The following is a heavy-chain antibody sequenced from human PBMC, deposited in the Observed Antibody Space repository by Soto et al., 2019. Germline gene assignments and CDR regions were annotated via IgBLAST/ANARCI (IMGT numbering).Heavy chain of an antibody. J-gene: IGHJ4*02. Sequence: VQLLESGGGLEQPGGSLRLSCATFGFTFKTYAMTWVRQAPGKGMEWVAVISGSGGTIYYADSVKGRFTISRDNSKDTVFLQMNSMRADDTALYYCAKDKSAWAFFDFWGQGTQVTVSP. CDR1: GFTFKTYA. D-gene: IGHD3-3*02. V-gene: IGHV3-23*01. CDR2: ISGSGGTI. CDR3: AKDKSAWAFFDF.